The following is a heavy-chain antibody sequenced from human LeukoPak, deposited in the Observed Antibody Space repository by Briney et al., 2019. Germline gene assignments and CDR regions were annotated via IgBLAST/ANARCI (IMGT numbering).Heavy chain of an antibody. CDR3: ARGRWCSGGSCQSKFDP. CDR1: GFTFSSYS. CDR2: ISSSSSYI. V-gene: IGHV3-21*01. Sequence: GGSLRLSCAASGFTFSSYSMNWVRQAPGKGLEWVSSISSSSSYIYYADSVKGRFTISRDNAKNSLYLQMNSLRAEDTAVYYCARGRWCSGGSCQSKFDPWGQGTLVTVSS. D-gene: IGHD2-15*01. J-gene: IGHJ5*02.